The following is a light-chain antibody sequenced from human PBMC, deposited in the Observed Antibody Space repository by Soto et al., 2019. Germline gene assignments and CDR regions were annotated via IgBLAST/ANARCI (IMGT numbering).Light chain of an antibody. J-gene: IGKJ1*01. Sequence: DIQMTQSPSTLSASVGDRVTITCRASQSVDTCLAWYQQKPGKAPHLLIYKASSLETGVQSRFSGSGSVTEFILTISSLQPDDFATYYCQQFYRYPWTFGQGTKVEIK. CDR2: KAS. CDR1: QSVDTC. V-gene: IGKV1-5*03. CDR3: QQFYRYPWT.